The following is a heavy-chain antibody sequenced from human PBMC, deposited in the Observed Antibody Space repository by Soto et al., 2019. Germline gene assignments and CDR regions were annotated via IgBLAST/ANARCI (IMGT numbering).Heavy chain of an antibody. CDR2: IIPIFGTA. D-gene: IGHD1-20*01. J-gene: IGHJ6*02. CDR1: GGTFSSYA. V-gene: IGHV1-69*13. CDR3: ARDPATPDQYNWNPTYYYYYGMDA. Sequence: SVKVSXKASGGTFSSYAISWVRQAPGQGLEWMGGIIPIFGTANYAQKFQGRVTITADESTSTAYMELSSLRSEDTAVYYCARDPATPDQYNWNPTYYYYYGMDAWGQGTTVTVSS.